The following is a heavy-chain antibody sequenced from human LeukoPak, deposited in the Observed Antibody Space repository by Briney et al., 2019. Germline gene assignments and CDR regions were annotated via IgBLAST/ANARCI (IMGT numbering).Heavy chain of an antibody. D-gene: IGHD3-22*01. J-gene: IGHJ4*02. CDR1: GYTFTSYY. Sequence: ASVKVSCKASGYTFTSYYMHWVRQAPGQGLEWMGIINPSGGGTSYAQKFQGRVTMTRDTSTSTVYMELSSLRSEDTAVYYCARDPTYYYDSSGYCDYWGQGTLVTVSS. CDR3: ARDPTYYYDSSGYCDY. V-gene: IGHV1-46*01. CDR2: INPSGGGT.